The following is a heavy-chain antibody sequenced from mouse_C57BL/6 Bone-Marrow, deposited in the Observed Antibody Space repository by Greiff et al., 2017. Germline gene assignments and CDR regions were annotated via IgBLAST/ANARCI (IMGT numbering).Heavy chain of an antibody. CDR2: IYPSDSET. CDR3: ARLGLWPFAY. CDR1: GYTFTSYW. D-gene: IGHD1-1*02. J-gene: IGHJ3*01. Sequence: QVQLQQPGAELVRPGSSVKLSCKASGYTFTSYWMDWVKQRPGQGLEWIGNIYPSDSETHYNQKFKDKATLTVDKSSSTAYMQLSSLTSEDSAVYYCARLGLWPFAYWGQGTLVTVSA. V-gene: IGHV1-61*01.